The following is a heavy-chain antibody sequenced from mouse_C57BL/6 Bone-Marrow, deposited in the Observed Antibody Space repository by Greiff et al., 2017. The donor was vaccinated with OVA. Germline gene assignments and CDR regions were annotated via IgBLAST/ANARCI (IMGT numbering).Heavy chain of an antibody. CDR2: INPNNGGT. D-gene: IGHD2-5*01. Sequence: VQLKESGPELVKPGASVKISCKASGYTFTDYYMNWVKQSHGKSLEWIGDINPNNGGTSYNQKFKGKATLTVDKSSSTAYMELRSLTSEDSAVYYCARDSNYDYAMDYWGQGTSVTVSS. CDR3: ARDSNYDYAMDY. CDR1: GYTFTDYY. V-gene: IGHV1-26*01. J-gene: IGHJ4*01.